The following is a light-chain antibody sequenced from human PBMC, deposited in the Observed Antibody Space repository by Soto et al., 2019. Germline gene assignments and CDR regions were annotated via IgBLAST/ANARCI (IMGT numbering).Light chain of an antibody. Sequence: EIVLTQSPGTVSLSPGERATLSCRASQSVNSNLVAWYQQKPGQAPRLLIYGASRRATGIPDSFSGSGSGTDFTLTISRLGPEDFAVYYRQQYATSPLTFGGGTKVDIK. CDR1: QSVNSNL. CDR3: QQYATSPLT. V-gene: IGKV3-20*01. J-gene: IGKJ4*01. CDR2: GAS.